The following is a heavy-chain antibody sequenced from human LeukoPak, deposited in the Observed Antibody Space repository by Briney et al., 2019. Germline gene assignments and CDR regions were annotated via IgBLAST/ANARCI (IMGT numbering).Heavy chain of an antibody. Sequence: PSETLSLTCTVSGGSIRSSYYYWGWIRQPPGKGLEWIGYIYNSGSTYYNPSLKSRVTISVDTSKNQFSLKLNSVTAADTAVYSCARSDSSGYYFVYWGQGTLVTVSS. D-gene: IGHD3-22*01. J-gene: IGHJ4*02. CDR1: GGSIRSSYYY. CDR3: ARSDSSGYYFVY. V-gene: IGHV4-30-4*08. CDR2: IYNSGST.